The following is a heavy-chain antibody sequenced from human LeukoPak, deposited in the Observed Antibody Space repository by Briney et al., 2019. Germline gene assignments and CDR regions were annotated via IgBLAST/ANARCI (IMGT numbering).Heavy chain of an antibody. CDR1: GYTFISYQ. Sequence: ASVKVSCKASGYTFISYQMHWVRQAPGQGLEWMGWINPNSGGTNYAQKFQGRVTMTRDTSISTAYMELSRLRSDDTAVYYCASTLNYDFWSGYYSFDYWGQGTLVTVSS. J-gene: IGHJ4*02. D-gene: IGHD3-3*01. CDR2: INPNSGGT. CDR3: ASTLNYDFWSGYYSFDY. V-gene: IGHV1-2*02.